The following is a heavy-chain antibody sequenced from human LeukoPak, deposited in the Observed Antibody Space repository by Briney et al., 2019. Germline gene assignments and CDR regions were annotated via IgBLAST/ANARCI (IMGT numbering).Heavy chain of an antibody. J-gene: IGHJ6*03. CDR1: GYTLTELS. V-gene: IGHV1-24*01. Sequence: ASVKVSCKVSGYTLTELSMHWVRQAPGKGLEWMGGFDPEDGETIYAQKFQGRVTMTEDTSTDTAYMELSSLRSEGTAVYYCATQPPGASGIYYFYIDVWGKGTTVTISS. CDR2: FDPEDGET. CDR3: ATQPPGASGIYYFYIDV. D-gene: IGHD1-14*01.